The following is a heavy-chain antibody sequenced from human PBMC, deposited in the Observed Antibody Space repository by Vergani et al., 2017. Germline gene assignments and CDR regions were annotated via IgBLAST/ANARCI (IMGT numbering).Heavy chain of an antibody. Sequence: QVQLVESGGGVVQPGRSLRLSCAASGFTFSSYAMHWVRQAPGKGLEWVAVISYDGSNKYYADSVKGRFTISRDNSKNTLYLQMNSLRAEDTAVYYCAKSAGYYGSGMVDGMDVWGQGTTVTVSS. CDR2: ISYDGSNK. J-gene: IGHJ6*02. CDR3: AKSAGYYGSGMVDGMDV. D-gene: IGHD3-10*01. CDR1: GFTFSSYA. V-gene: IGHV3-30*07.